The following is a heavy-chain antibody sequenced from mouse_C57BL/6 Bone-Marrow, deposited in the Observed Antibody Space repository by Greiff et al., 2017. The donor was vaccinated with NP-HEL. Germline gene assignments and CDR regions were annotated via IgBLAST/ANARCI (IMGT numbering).Heavy chain of an antibody. V-gene: IGHV1-72*01. CDR3: AGYYYGGSAFDY. CDR2: IDPNSGGT. Sequence: VQLQQPGAELVKPGASVKLSCKASGYTFTSYLMHWVKQRPGRGLEWIGRIDPNSGGTKYNEKFKSKATLTVDKTSSTAYMQLNSLTSEDSAVYYCAGYYYGGSAFDYWGQGTTLTVSS. D-gene: IGHD1-1*01. CDR1: GYTFTSYL. J-gene: IGHJ2*01.